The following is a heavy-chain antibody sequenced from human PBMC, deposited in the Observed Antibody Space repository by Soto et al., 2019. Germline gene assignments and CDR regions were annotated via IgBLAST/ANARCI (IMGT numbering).Heavy chain of an antibody. Sequence: ASVKVSCKASGGTFSSYAISWVRQAPGQGLEWMGGIIPIFGTANYAQKFQGRVTITADESTSTAYMELSSLRSEDTAVYYCARVPRGSYRFPYYYYGMDVWGQGTTVTAP. CDR3: ARVPRGSYRFPYYYYGMDV. CDR2: IIPIFGTA. J-gene: IGHJ6*02. D-gene: IGHD3-16*02. CDR1: GGTFSSYA. V-gene: IGHV1-69*13.